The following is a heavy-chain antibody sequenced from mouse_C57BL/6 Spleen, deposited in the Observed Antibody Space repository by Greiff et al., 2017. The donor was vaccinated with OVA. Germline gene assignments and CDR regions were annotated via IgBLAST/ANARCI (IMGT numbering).Heavy chain of an antibody. V-gene: IGHV5-17*01. D-gene: IGHD1-1*01. Sequence: EVQLVESGGGLVKPGGSLKLSCAASGFTFSDYGMHWVRQAPEKGLEWVAYISSGSSTIYYADTVKGRFTISRDNAKNTLFLQMTSLRSEDTAMYYCANYGSSYGYAMDYWGQGTSVTVSS. CDR3: ANYGSSYGYAMDY. CDR2: ISSGSSTI. J-gene: IGHJ4*01. CDR1: GFTFSDYG.